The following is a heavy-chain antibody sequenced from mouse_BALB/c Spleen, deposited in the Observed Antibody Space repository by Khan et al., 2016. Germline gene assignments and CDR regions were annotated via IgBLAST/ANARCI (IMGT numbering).Heavy chain of an antibody. CDR1: GFDFSRYW. CDR3: ARAGYYGYLAY. V-gene: IGHV4-1*02. CDR2: INPDSSTI. D-gene: IGHD1-1*01. Sequence: EVQLQESGGGLVQPGGSLKLSCAASGFDFSRYWMSWVRQAPAKGLEWIGEINPDSSTINYTPSLKDKFIISRDNAKNTLYLQMSKVRSEDTALXYCARAGYYGYLAYWGQGTLVTVSA. J-gene: IGHJ3*01.